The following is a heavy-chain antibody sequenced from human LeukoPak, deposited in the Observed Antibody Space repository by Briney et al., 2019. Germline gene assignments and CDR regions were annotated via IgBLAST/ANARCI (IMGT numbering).Heavy chain of an antibody. CDR1: GFTFRRYW. J-gene: IGHJ6*02. CDR2: ISADGSST. V-gene: IGHV3-74*01. Sequence: GGSLTLSCAASGFTFRRYWLHWLPPAPGKGPVWVSRISADGSSTSYADSVKGRFTISRDNGKNTLYLQLNSLRAEDTAVYYCASYLTSIPSGMDVWGQGTTVTVSS. D-gene: IGHD2/OR15-2a*01. CDR3: ASYLTSIPSGMDV.